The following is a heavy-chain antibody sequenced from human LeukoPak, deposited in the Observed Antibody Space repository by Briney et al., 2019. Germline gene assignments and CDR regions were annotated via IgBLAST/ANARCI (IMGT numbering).Heavy chain of an antibody. D-gene: IGHD1-26*01. Sequence: GESLKISCKGSGYSFTSYWIGWVRQMPGKGLEWMGIIYPGDSDTRYSPSFQGQVTISADKSISTAYLQWSSLKASDTAMYYCAVILRGYSGSYKEAFDIWGQGTMVTVSS. CDR1: GYSFTSYW. CDR3: AVILRGYSGSYKEAFDI. V-gene: IGHV5-51*01. CDR2: IYPGDSDT. J-gene: IGHJ3*02.